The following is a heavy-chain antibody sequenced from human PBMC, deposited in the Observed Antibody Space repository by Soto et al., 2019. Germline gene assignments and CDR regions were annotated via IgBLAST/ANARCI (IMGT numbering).Heavy chain of an antibody. D-gene: IGHD5-12*01. J-gene: IGHJ4*02. CDR3: ARYGYDSFIDY. Sequence: ASVKVSCKASGYTFTSYYMHWVRQAPGQGLEWMGIINPSGGSTSYAQKFQGRVTITRDTSTSTVYMEVNSLTYEDTAVYYCARYGYDSFIDYWGQGTLVTVSS. CDR2: INPSGGST. CDR1: GYTFTSYY. V-gene: IGHV1-46*01.